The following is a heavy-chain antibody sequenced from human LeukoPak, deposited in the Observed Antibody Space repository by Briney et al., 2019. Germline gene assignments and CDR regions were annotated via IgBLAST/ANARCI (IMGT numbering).Heavy chain of an antibody. CDR1: GFTFDDYA. Sequence: GGSLRLSCAASGFTFDDYAMHWVRQAPGKGLEWVSGISWNSGSIGYADSVKGRFTISRDNAKNSLYLQMNSLRAEDTALYYCAKSQAGHVLRYFDWWGQGTLVTVSS. CDR2: ISWNSGSI. J-gene: IGHJ4*02. CDR3: AKSQAGHVLRYFDW. V-gene: IGHV3-9*01. D-gene: IGHD3-9*01.